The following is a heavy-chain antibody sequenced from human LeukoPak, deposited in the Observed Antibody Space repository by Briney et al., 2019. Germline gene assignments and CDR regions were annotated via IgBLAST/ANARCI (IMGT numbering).Heavy chain of an antibody. J-gene: IGHJ5*02. Sequence: SETLSLTCAVYGGSFSGYYWSWIRQPPGKGLEWIGEINHSGSTNYNPSLKSRVTISVDTSKNQFSLKLSSVTAADTAVYYRTSRGIQLWVQSWFDPWGQGTLVTVSS. CDR3: TSRGIQLWVQSWFDP. CDR2: INHSGST. V-gene: IGHV4-34*01. CDR1: GGSFSGYY. D-gene: IGHD5-18*01.